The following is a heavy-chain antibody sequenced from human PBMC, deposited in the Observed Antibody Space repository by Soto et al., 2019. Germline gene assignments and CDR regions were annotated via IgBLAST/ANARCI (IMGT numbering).Heavy chain of an antibody. V-gene: IGHV1-46*01. Sequence: ASVNVSCKASGYTFTSYYMHWVRQAPGQGLEWMGIINPSGGSTSYAQKFQGRVTMTRDTSTSTVYMELSSLRSEDTAVYYCAVIAAAGIRVDYWGQGTLVTVSS. CDR3: AVIAAAGIRVDY. J-gene: IGHJ4*02. D-gene: IGHD6-13*01. CDR1: GYTFTSYY. CDR2: INPSGGST.